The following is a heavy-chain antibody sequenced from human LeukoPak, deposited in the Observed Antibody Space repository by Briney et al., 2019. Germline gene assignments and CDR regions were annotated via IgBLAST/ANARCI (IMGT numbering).Heavy chain of an antibody. Sequence: GASVNVSCKASGYTFTGYYMHWVRQAPGQGLEWMGWINPNSGGTNYAQKFQGRVTMTRDTSISTAYMELSRLRSDDTAVYYCARDKFTYYYDSSGYYYFDYWGQGTLVTVSS. CDR1: GYTFTGYY. V-gene: IGHV1-2*02. CDR3: ARDKFTYYYDSSGYYYFDY. J-gene: IGHJ4*02. CDR2: INPNSGGT. D-gene: IGHD3-22*01.